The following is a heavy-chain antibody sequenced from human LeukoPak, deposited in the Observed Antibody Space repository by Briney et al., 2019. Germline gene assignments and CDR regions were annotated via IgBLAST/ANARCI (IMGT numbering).Heavy chain of an antibody. CDR1: GFTFSSCS. J-gene: IGHJ4*02. CDR3: AKDRSSSWYGDYFDY. Sequence: KSGVYLRLSCAASGFTFSSCSMNWVRQAPGKGLEWVSSISSSSSYIYYADSVKGRFTISRDNSKNTLYLQMNSLRAEDTAVYYCAKDRSSSWYGDYFDYWGQGTLVTVSS. D-gene: IGHD6-13*01. CDR2: ISSSSSYI. V-gene: IGHV3-21*01.